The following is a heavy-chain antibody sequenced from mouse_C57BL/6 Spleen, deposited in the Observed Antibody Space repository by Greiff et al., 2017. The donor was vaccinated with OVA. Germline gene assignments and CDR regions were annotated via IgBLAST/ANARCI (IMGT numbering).Heavy chain of an antibody. V-gene: IGHV1-82*01. CDR1: GYAFSSSW. CDR2: IYPGDGDT. Sequence: QVQLKESGPELVKPGASVKISCKASGYAFSSSWMNWVKQRPGKGLEWIGRIYPGDGDTNYNGKFKGKATLTADKSSSTAYMQLSSLTSEDSAVYFCARGGTRFDYWGQGTTLTVSS. CDR3: ARGGTRFDY. D-gene: IGHD3-3*01. J-gene: IGHJ2*01.